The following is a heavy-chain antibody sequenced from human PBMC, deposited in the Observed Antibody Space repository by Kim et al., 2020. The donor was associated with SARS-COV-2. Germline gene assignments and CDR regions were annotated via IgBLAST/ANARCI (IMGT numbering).Heavy chain of an antibody. Sequence: GGSLRLSCAASGFRFSNYEMNWVRQTPGKGLEWISYISCIRRSIYYADSVRGRFTISRDNAKNSLYLQMNSLRAEDTAVYYCATPASTDGWYFDYWGRGTLVTVSS. CDR3: ATPASTDGWYFDY. V-gene: IGHV3-48*03. CDR1: GFRFSNYE. J-gene: IGHJ4*02. CDR2: ISCIRRSI. D-gene: IGHD6-19*01.